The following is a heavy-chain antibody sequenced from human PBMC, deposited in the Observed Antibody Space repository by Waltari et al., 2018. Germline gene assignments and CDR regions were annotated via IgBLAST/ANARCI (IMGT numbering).Heavy chain of an antibody. Sequence: QLQLQESGPGLVKPSETLSLTCTVSGGSISSSSYYWGWIRQPPGKGLEWIGSMFYSGSVYYNTSRKSRVTISVDTSKNQFFLKLNSVTAADTAVYYCARRSWFGDRFDYWGQGTLVTVSS. J-gene: IGHJ4*02. CDR1: GGSISSSSYY. D-gene: IGHD3-10*01. CDR3: ARRSWFGDRFDY. V-gene: IGHV4-39*01. CDR2: MFYSGSV.